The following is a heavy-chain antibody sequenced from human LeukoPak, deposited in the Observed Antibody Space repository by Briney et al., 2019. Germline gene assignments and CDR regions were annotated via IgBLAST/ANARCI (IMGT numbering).Heavy chain of an antibody. CDR3: ARGFSYYYYYGMDV. CDR2: ISGSGDST. CDR1: GFTFSSYA. J-gene: IGHJ6*02. Sequence: HSGGSLRLSCAASGFTFSSYAMSWVRQAPGKGLEWVSAISGSGDSTYYADSVKGRFTISRDNSKNTLYLQMNSLRVEDTAIYYCARGFSYYYYYGMDVWGQGTTVTVSS. V-gene: IGHV3-23*01.